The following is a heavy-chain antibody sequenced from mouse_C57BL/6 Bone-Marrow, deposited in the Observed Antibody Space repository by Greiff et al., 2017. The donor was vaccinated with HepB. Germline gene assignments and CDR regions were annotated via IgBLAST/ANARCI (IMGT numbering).Heavy chain of an antibody. CDR3: ASYYGSSYGGY. CDR2: INPYNGGT. J-gene: IGHJ2*01. V-gene: IGHV1-19*01. CDR1: GYTFTDYY. Sequence: DVQLQESGPVLVKPGASVKMSCKASGYTFTDYYMNWVKQSHGKSLEWIGVINPYNGGTSYNQKFKGKATLTVDKSSSTAYMELNSLTSEDSAVYYCASYYGSSYGGYWGQGTTLTVSS. D-gene: IGHD1-1*01.